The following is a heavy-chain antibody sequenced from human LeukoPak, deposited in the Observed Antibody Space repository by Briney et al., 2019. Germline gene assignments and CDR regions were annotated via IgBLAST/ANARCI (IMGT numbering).Heavy chain of an antibody. CDR2: ISSSGNSI. V-gene: IGHV3-11*04. CDR1: GFTFSDYY. CDR3: ARDQVSIAGTGIDY. D-gene: IGHD6-13*01. Sequence: GGSLRLPCAASGFTFSDYYMSWIRQAPGKGLEWVSYISSSGNSISYADSVKGRFTISRDNAKNSLFLQMNSLRAEDTAVYYCARDQVSIAGTGIDYWGQGTLVTVSS. J-gene: IGHJ4*02.